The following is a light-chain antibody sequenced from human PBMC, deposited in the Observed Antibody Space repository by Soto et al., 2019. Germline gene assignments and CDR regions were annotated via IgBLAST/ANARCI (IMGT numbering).Light chain of an antibody. V-gene: IGLV2-18*01. J-gene: IGLJ1*01. CDR1: SSDVGSYNR. CDR2: EVS. Sequence: QSALTQPPSVSGSPGQSVTIACTGTSSDVGSYNRVSWYQQPPGTAPKLRIYEVSNRPSGVPDRFSGSKSGNTASLTISGLPAEYEADHYCSLYTSSTTIYVFGTRTKVTVL. CDR3: SLYTSSTTIYV.